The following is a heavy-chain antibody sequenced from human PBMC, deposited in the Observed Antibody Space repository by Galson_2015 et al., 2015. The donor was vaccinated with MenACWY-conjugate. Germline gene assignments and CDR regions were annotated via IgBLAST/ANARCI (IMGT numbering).Heavy chain of an antibody. J-gene: IGHJ4*02. CDR1: GFTFSSYA. Sequence: SLRLSCAASGFTFSSYAMNWVRQAPGKGLEWVSSITDTDYACYADSVKGRFTISRDNSKNTLYLQMDTLRADDTAVYYCAKDDFGSGPDDWGQGTLVTVSS. V-gene: IGHV3-23*01. D-gene: IGHD3-10*01. CDR3: AKDDFGSGPDD. CDR2: ITDTDYA.